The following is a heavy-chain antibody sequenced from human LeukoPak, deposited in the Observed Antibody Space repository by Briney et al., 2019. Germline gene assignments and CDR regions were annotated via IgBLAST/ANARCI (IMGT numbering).Heavy chain of an antibody. J-gene: IGHJ6*03. CDR1: GDSISTSSYY. V-gene: IGHV4-39*01. Sequence: ASETLSLTCSVSGDSISTSSYYWGWIRQPPGKGLEWIGTIYYSGSTYYNPSLTSRVTISVDTSKNQFSLKLSSVTAADTAVYYCARHKDYYYSYMDVWGKGTTVTVSS. CDR2: IYYSGST. CDR3: ARHKDYYYSYMDV.